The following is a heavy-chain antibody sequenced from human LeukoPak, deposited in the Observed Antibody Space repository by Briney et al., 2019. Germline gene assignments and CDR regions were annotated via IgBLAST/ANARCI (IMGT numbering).Heavy chain of an antibody. CDR3: AKVAKYYYGSETYYFFEH. CDR1: GFTFTTYW. Sequence: PGGSLRPSCAASGFTFTTYWMSWVRQAPGKGLEWVANIQQDGTEKYYVDSVKGRFTISRDNAKNSLYLQMNSLRVEDTAVYYCAKVAKYYYGSETYYFFEHWGQGTPVTASS. V-gene: IGHV3-7*01. D-gene: IGHD3-10*01. J-gene: IGHJ4*02. CDR2: IQQDGTEK.